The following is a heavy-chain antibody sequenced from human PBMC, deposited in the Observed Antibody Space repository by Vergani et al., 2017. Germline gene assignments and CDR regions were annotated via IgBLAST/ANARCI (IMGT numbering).Heavy chain of an antibody. Sequence: EVQLLESGGGLVQPGGSLRLSCAASGFTFSSYAMSWVRQAPGKGLEWVSAISGSGGSTYYADSVKGRFTISRDNSKNTLYLQMNSLRAEDTAVYYCAKTYYDFWSGYYPVGWWGQGTLVTVSS. V-gene: IGHV3-23*01. J-gene: IGHJ4*02. CDR2: ISGSGGST. CDR1: GFTFSSYA. CDR3: AKTYYDFWSGYYPVGW. D-gene: IGHD3-3*01.